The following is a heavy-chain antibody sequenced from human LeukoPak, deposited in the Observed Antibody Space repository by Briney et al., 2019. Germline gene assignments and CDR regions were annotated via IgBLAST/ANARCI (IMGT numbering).Heavy chain of an antibody. CDR1: GFTFRNYW. J-gene: IGHJ4*02. Sequence: GGSLRLSCAASGFTFRNYWMSWVRQVPGTGLEWVGRIKSKTDGGTTDYAAPVKGRFTISRDDSKNTLYLQMNSLKTEDTAVYYCTTVFYYDSSGYVEMDYWGQGTLVTVSS. V-gene: IGHV3-15*01. CDR3: TTVFYYDSSGYVEMDY. CDR2: IKSKTDGGTT. D-gene: IGHD3-22*01.